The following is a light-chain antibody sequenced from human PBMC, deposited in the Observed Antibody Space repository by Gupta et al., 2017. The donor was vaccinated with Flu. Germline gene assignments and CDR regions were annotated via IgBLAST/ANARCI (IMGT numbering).Light chain of an antibody. V-gene: IGKV1-33*01. CDR1: QDITTF. J-gene: IGKJ4*01. CDR3: QQYDNLFSLT. CDR2: GAS. Sequence: DIQMTQSPSSLSASVGGRVTITCQASQDITTFLSWYQQKPGKAPKLLIYGASILQTGVPSRFSGSGYGTDFTFTISYRQPEDVATYYCQQYDNLFSLTFGGGTKVEI.